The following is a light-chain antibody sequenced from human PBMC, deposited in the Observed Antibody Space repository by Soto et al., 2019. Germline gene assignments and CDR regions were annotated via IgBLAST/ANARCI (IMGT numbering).Light chain of an antibody. CDR3: QQYNNWPAYT. J-gene: IGKJ2*01. CDR2: DTS. Sequence: EIVMTQSPATLSLSRGERATLSCRASQSVSSNLAWYQQKPGQAPRLLIYDTSTRATGIPARFSGSGSGTEFTLSISSLQSEDFALYYCQQYNNWPAYTFGQGTKLEIK. V-gene: IGKV3-15*01. CDR1: QSVSSN.